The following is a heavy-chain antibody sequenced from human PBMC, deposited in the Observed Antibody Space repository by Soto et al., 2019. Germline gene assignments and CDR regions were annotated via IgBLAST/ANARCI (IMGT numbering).Heavy chain of an antibody. Sequence: QVQLVQSGSEVKMPGSSVKVSCKTSGGTFSRHAINWVRQAPGQGLEWMGGIIPLFGTTNYAQKFKGRVTISAVDSTSTAYMELSSLTSEDAAVYYCARAAIHGSSWSVWFDPWGQGTLVTVSS. CDR3: ARAAIHGSSWSVWFDP. J-gene: IGHJ5*02. V-gene: IGHV1-69*01. D-gene: IGHD6-13*01. CDR1: GGTFSRHA. CDR2: IIPLFGTT.